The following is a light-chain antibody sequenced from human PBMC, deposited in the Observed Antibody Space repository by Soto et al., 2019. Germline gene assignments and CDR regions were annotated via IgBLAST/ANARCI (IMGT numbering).Light chain of an antibody. Sequence: QSALTQPRSVSVSPGQSVTISCTGTRSDVGGYNYVSWYQQHPGKVPKLMIYDVTKRPSGVPDRFSGSKSGNTASLTISGLQAEDEADDFCCSYAGSFNFVFGTGTKLTVL. CDR2: DVT. J-gene: IGLJ1*01. CDR3: CSYAGSFNFV. V-gene: IGLV2-11*01. CDR1: RSDVGGYNY.